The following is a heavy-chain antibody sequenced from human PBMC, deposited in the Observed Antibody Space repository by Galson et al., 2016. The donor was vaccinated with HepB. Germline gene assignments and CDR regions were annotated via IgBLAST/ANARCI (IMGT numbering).Heavy chain of an antibody. D-gene: IGHD3-3*01. Sequence: TLSLTCIVSGDSISSGGSHWIWIRQHPGKGLEWIGFIYYSGSTYYNPSLKSRITISVDTSKNQSSLKLSSVTVADTAVYYCASVRHLDFWSGYFVPPFDYWGQGTLVTVSS. CDR3: ASVRHLDFWSGYFVPPFDY. CDR2: IYYSGST. CDR1: GDSISSGGSH. J-gene: IGHJ4*02. V-gene: IGHV4-31*03.